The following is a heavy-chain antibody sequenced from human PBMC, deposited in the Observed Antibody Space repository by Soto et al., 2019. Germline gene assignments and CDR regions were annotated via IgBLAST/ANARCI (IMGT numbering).Heavy chain of an antibody. D-gene: IGHD5-12*01. V-gene: IGHV3-33*01. Sequence: GGSLRLSCAASGFTFSSYGMHWVRQAPGKGLEWVAVIWYDGSNKYYADSVKGRFTISRDNSKNTLYLQMNSLRAEDTAVYYCARPREYSGYEPIDYWGQGTLVTVSS. CDR2: IWYDGSNK. CDR1: GFTFSSYG. CDR3: ARPREYSGYEPIDY. J-gene: IGHJ4*02.